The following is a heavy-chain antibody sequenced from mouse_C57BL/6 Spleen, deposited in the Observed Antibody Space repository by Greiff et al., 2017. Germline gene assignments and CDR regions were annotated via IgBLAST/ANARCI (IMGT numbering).Heavy chain of an antibody. CDR2: ITPSSGYT. J-gene: IGHJ4*01. Sequence: QVQLKESGAELAKPGASVKLSCKASGYTFTSYWMHWVKQRPGQGLEWIGYITPSSGYTKYNQKFKDKATLTADKSSSTAYMQLSSLTYEDSAVYYCAVANWDLYAMDYWGQGTSVTVSS. V-gene: IGHV1-7*01. CDR3: AVANWDLYAMDY. D-gene: IGHD4-1*01. CDR1: GYTFTSYW.